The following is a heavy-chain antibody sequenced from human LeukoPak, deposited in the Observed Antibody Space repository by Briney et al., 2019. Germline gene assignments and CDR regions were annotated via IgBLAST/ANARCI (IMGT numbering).Heavy chain of an antibody. CDR1: GGTFSSYA. D-gene: IGHD5-18*01. CDR3: ARVISRGRDTAMAWGYYYYMDV. Sequence: GASVKVSCKASGGTFSSYAISWVRQATGQGLEWMGWMNPNSGNTGYAQKFQGRVTITRNTSISTAYMELSSLRSEDTAVYYCARVISRGRDTAMAWGYYYYMDVWGKETTVTVSS. V-gene: IGHV1-8*02. J-gene: IGHJ6*03. CDR2: MNPNSGNT.